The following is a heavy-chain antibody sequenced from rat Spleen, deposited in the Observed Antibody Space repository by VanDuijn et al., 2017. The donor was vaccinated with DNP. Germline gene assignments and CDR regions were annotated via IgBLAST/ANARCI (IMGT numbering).Heavy chain of an antibody. J-gene: IGHJ2*01. CDR2: ITNSGGST. D-gene: IGHD3-8*01. CDR1: GFTFSDYY. Sequence: EVQLVESGGGLVQPGRSLKLSCAASGFTFSDYYMAWVRQAPMKGLEWVASITNSGGSTYYRDSVKGRFTISRDNAKSTLYLQMDSLRSEDTANYYCTSGLQIFDYWGQGVMVTVSS. CDR3: TSGLQIFDY. V-gene: IGHV5-20*01.